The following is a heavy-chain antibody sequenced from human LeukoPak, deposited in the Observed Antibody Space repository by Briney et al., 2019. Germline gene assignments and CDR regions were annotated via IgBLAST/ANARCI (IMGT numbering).Heavy chain of an antibody. Sequence: SETLSLTCTVSGDSISSNNYYWGWVRQPPGKGLEWIGSKFYDGSTYSSPSLKSRVTTSVDTSKNQFSLKLSSVTAADTAVYFCVTTHFDILTASYYFDFWGQGTLVTVSS. CDR1: GDSISSNNYY. CDR2: KFYDGST. J-gene: IGHJ4*02. V-gene: IGHV4-39*01. CDR3: VTTHFDILTASYYFDF. D-gene: IGHD3-9*01.